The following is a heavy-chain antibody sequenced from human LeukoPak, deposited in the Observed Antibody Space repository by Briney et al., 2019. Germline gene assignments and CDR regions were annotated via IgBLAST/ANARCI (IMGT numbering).Heavy chain of an antibody. V-gene: IGHV1-2*02. CDR3: ARVIMTYYDILTGPDPSQNWFDP. D-gene: IGHD3-9*01. J-gene: IGHJ5*02. CDR1: GYTFTGYY. Sequence: ASVKVSCKASGYTFTGYYMHWVRQAPGQGLEWMGWINPNSGGTNYAQKFQGRVTMTRDTSISTAYMELSRLRSDDTAVYYCARVIMTYYDILTGPDPSQNWFDPWGQGTLVTVSS. CDR2: INPNSGGT.